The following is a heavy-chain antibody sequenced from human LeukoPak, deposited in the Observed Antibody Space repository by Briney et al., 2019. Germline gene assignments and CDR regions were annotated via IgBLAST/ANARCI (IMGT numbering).Heavy chain of an antibody. CDR3: ARRPFTVTTGTYHFDY. CDR2: IYSSGNT. CDR1: GDSITSGRYY. Sequence: PSETLSLTCTVSGDSITSGRYYWSWIRQPAGKELEWIGRIYSSGNTDYHPYIVSLKSRVSLSLDTSKNQFFLDLTSVTAADTAVYYCARRPFTVTTGTYHFDYWGQGTLVTVSS. V-gene: IGHV4-61*02. D-gene: IGHD4-11*01. J-gene: IGHJ4*02.